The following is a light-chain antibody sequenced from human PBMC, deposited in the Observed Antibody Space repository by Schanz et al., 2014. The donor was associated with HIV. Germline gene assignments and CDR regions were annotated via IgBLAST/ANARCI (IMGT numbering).Light chain of an antibody. CDR3: CSYTTTSTYV. V-gene: IGLV2-14*02. Sequence: QSVLTQPASVSGSPGQSITISCTGTRNDVGTYNLVSWYQQHPGKAPQLMIYEVTKRPSGVSSRFSGSKSGNTASLTISGLQAEDEADYYCCSYTTTSTYVFGAGTKLTVL. CDR2: EVT. J-gene: IGLJ1*01. CDR1: RNDVGTYNL.